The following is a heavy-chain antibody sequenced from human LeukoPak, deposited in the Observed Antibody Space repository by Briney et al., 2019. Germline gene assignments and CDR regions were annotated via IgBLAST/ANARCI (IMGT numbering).Heavy chain of an antibody. J-gene: IGHJ3*02. Sequence: GASVKVSCQASGYTFTGYYIHWVRQAPGQGLEWMGGIIPIFGTANYAQKFQGRVTITTDESTSTAYMELSSLRSEDTAVYYCAMGSRVVPAAHDAFDIWGQGTMVTVSS. CDR2: IIPIFGTA. D-gene: IGHD2-2*01. CDR3: AMGSRVVPAAHDAFDI. CDR1: GYTFTGYY. V-gene: IGHV1-69*05.